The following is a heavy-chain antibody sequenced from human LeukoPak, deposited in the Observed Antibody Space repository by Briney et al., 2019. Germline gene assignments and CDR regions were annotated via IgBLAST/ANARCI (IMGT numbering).Heavy chain of an antibody. J-gene: IGHJ6*04. CDR1: GGSISSYY. CDR3: ARGRRDIVVVVAATPYYYGMDV. Sequence: PSETLSLTCTVSGGSISSYYWSWIRQPAGKGLEWIGRIYSSGSTNYNPSLKSRVTMSVDTSKNQFSLKLSSVTAADTAVYYCARGRRDIVVVVAATPYYYGMDVWGKGTTVTVSS. CDR2: IYSSGST. D-gene: IGHD2-15*01. V-gene: IGHV4-4*07.